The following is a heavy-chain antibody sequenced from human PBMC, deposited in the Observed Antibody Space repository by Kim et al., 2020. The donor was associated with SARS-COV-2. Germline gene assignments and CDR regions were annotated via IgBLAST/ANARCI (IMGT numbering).Heavy chain of an antibody. D-gene: IGHD6-13*01. J-gene: IGHJ4*02. Sequence: YSDSGEGRFTVSRVNSTNTLYLQRDSLRAEDTAVYYCARGRGASAAGFDYWGQGTLVTVSS. CDR3: ARGRGASAAGFDY. V-gene: IGHV3-30*07.